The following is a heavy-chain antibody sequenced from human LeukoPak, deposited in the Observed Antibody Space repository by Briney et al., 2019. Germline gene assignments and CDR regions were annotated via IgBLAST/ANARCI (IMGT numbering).Heavy chain of an antibody. Sequence: GGSLRLSCAASGFTVSNNYMSWVRQAPGKGLEWVSVIHSGGTTNYADSVQGRFTISRDNSKTTVYLHMNSLRAEDPAVYYCARDSDSGYGPFASWGQGTLVTVSS. J-gene: IGHJ4*02. CDR3: ARDSDSGYGPFAS. CDR2: IHSGGTT. V-gene: IGHV3-53*01. D-gene: IGHD5-12*01. CDR1: GFTVSNNY.